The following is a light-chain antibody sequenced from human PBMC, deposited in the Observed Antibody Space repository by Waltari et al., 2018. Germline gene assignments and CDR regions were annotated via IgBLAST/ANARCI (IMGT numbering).Light chain of an antibody. Sequence: QSALTQPASVSGSPGQSITISCTGTSSDVGGYNYVSWHQQHPGKAPKLMIYEVSNRPSGLSNRFSGSKSGNTASLTISGLQAEDEADYYCSSYTTSSTVVFGGGTKLTVL. J-gene: IGLJ3*02. CDR1: SSDVGGYNY. CDR2: EVS. V-gene: IGLV2-14*01. CDR3: SSYTTSSTVV.